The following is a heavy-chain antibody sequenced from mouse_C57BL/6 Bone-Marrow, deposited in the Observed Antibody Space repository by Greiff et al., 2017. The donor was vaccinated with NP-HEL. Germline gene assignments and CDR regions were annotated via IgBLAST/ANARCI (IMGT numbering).Heavy chain of an antibody. CDR3: ARPRYYGSSYPYWYFDV. Sequence: EVMLVESGGGLVQPGGSLKLSCAASGFTFSDYYMYWVRQTPEKRLEWVAYISNGGGSTYYPDTVKGRFTISRDNAKNTLYLQMSRLKSEDTAMYYCARPRYYGSSYPYWYFDVWGTGTTVTVSS. V-gene: IGHV5-12*01. CDR1: GFTFSDYY. D-gene: IGHD1-1*01. J-gene: IGHJ1*03. CDR2: ISNGGGST.